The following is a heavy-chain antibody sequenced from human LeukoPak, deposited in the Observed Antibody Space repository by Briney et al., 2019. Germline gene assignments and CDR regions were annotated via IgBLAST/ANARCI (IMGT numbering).Heavy chain of an antibody. Sequence: ASVTVPCKASGGTSSSYAISWVRQAPGQGLEWMGWISAYNGNTNYAQKLQGRVTMTTDTSTSTAYMELRSLRSDDTAVYYCAREREGTYYYDSSGYPTPDYWGQGTLVTVSS. CDR1: GGTSSSYA. V-gene: IGHV1-18*01. D-gene: IGHD3-22*01. CDR2: ISAYNGNT. J-gene: IGHJ4*02. CDR3: AREREGTYYYDSSGYPTPDY.